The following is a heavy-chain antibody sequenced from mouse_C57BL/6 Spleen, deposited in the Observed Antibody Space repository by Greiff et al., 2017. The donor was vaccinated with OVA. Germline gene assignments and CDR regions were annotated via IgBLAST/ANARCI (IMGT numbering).Heavy chain of an antibody. J-gene: IGHJ3*01. D-gene: IGHD2-3*01. CDR2: IDPEDGET. V-gene: IGHV14-2*01. CDR1: GFNIKDYY. CDR3: ANGYSQAWFAY. Sequence: DVHLVESGAELVKPGASVKLSCTASGFNIKDYYMHWVKQRTEQGLEWIGRIDPEDGETKYAPKFQGKATITADTSSNTAYLQLSSLTSEDTAVYYCANGYSQAWFAYWGQGTLVTVSA.